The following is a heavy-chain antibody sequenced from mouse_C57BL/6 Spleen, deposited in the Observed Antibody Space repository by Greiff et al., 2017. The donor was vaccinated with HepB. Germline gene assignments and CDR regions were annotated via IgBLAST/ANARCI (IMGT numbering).Heavy chain of an antibody. CDR2: IDPSDSYT. V-gene: IGHV1-69*01. J-gene: IGHJ4*01. CDR1: GYTFTSYW. Sequence: VQLQQPGAELVMPGASVKLSCKASGYTFTSYWMHWVKQRPGQGLEWIGEIDPSDSYTNYNQKFKGKSTLTVDKSSSTAYMQLSSLTSEDSAVYYCARSKTVPNYYAMDYWGQGTSVTVSS. D-gene: IGHD6-1*01. CDR3: ARSKTVPNYYAMDY.